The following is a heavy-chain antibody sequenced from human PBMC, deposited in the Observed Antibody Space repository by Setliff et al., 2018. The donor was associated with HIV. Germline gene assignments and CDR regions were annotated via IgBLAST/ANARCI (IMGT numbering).Heavy chain of an antibody. CDR3: ARQLRVVAATPLGGFDY. D-gene: IGHD2-15*01. Sequence: GESLTISCKASGYNFASYWISWVRQMPGKGLEWMGRIDPSDSYTNYSPSFQGHVTISADKSISTAYLQWSSLKASDTAMYYRARQLRVVAATPLGGFDYWGQGTLVTVSS. CDR2: IDPSDSYT. V-gene: IGHV5-10-1*01. CDR1: GYNFASYW. J-gene: IGHJ4*02.